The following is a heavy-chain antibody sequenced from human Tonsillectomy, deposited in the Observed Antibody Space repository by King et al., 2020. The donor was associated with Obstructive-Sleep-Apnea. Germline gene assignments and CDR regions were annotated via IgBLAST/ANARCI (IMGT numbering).Heavy chain of an antibody. J-gene: IGHJ4*02. CDR3: ANLDYDILTGSLSPPFDY. V-gene: IGHV3-23*04. CDR1: GFTFSSYA. D-gene: IGHD3-9*01. CDR2: ISGSGGST. Sequence: VQLVESGGGLVQPGGSLRLSCAASGFTFSSYAMSWVRQAPGKGLEWVSAISGSGGSTYYADSVKGRFTISRDNSKNTLYLQMNSLRAEDTAVYYCANLDYDILTGSLSPPFDYWGQGTLVTVSS.